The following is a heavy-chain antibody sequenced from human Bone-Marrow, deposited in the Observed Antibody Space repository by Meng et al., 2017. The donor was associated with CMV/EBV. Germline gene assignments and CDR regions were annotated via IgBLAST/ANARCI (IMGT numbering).Heavy chain of an antibody. V-gene: IGHV4-34*01. Sequence: SETLSLTCAVYGGSFSTYYWSWIRQPPGKGLEWIGEINHSGSTNYNPSLESRVSTSVDTSKNQFSLRLSSVTAADTAVYYCARAGNCSSTSCDYYFDYWGQGTLVTVSS. CDR2: INHSGST. J-gene: IGHJ4*02. CDR1: GGSFSTYY. D-gene: IGHD2-2*01. CDR3: ARAGNCSSTSCDYYFDY.